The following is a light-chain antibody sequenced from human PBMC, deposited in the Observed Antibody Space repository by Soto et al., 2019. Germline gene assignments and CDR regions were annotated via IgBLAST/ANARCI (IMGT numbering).Light chain of an antibody. V-gene: IGLV2-8*01. J-gene: IGLJ3*02. CDR2: EVN. CDR3: SSFEVSSKLV. Sequence: QSVLTQPPSASGSPGQSVTISCTGTSSDVGRYKYVSWYQQYPGKAPKVMIYEVNKRPSGVPDRFSGSKSGNTASLTVSGLQAEAEAHYYCSSFEVSSKLVFGGGTKLTVL. CDR1: SSDVGRYKY.